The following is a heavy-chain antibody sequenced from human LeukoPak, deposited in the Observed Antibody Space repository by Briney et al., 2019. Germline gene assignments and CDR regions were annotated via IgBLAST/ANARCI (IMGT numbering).Heavy chain of an antibody. CDR3: ARSRLLLDN. D-gene: IGHD2-21*02. CDR2: INPSGGST. CDR1: ASTFITYY. V-gene: IGHV1-46*01. J-gene: IGHJ4*02. Sequence: ASVNLSCKASASTFITYYIHWVRQPPGQGLEWMGIINPSGGSTSYAQKFQGRVIMTGDTSTSTVYMELSSLKSEDTAVYYCARSRLLLDNWGQGTLVTVSS.